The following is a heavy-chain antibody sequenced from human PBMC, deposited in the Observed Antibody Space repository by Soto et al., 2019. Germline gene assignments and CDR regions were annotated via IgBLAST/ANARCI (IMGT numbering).Heavy chain of an antibody. J-gene: IGHJ5*02. V-gene: IGHV1-46*03. CDR1: GYTFTSYY. D-gene: IGHD5-18*01. Sequence: QVQLVQSGAEVKKPGASVKVSCKASGYTFTSYYMHWVRQAPGQGLEWMGIINPSGGSTSYAQKLQGRVTMTRDTYTSTVYMELSSLRSEDTAVYYCARVYPSDTRYGYVGNNWFDPWGQGTLVTVSS. CDR3: ARVYPSDTRYGYVGNNWFDP. CDR2: INPSGGST.